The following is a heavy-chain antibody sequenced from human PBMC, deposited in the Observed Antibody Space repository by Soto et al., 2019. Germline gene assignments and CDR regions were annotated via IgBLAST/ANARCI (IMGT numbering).Heavy chain of an antibody. CDR2: ISYDGSNK. V-gene: IGHV3-30-3*01. D-gene: IGHD3-9*01. CDR3: ARDPGLRYFDWLSSGDAFDF. J-gene: IGHJ3*01. CDR1: GFTFSSYA. Sequence: GGSLRLSCAASGFTFSSYAMHWVRQAPGKGLEWVAVISYDGSNKYYADSVKGRFTISRDNSKDTLYLQMNSLRAEDTAVYYCARDPGLRYFDWLSSGDAFDFWGQGTVVTVSS.